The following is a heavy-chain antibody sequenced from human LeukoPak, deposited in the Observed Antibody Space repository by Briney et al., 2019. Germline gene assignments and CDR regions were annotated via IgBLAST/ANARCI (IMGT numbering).Heavy chain of an antibody. V-gene: IGHV4-39*07. CDR3: ARTLGMVVAATSPFDY. CDR2: IYYSGST. CDR1: GGSISSSRYY. D-gene: IGHD2-15*01. J-gene: IGHJ4*02. Sequence: SETLSLTCTVSGGSISSSRYYWGWIRQPPGKELEWIGSIYYSGSTYYNPSLKSRVTISVDTSKNQFSLKLSSVTAADTAVYYCARTLGMVVAATSPFDYWGQGSLVTVSS.